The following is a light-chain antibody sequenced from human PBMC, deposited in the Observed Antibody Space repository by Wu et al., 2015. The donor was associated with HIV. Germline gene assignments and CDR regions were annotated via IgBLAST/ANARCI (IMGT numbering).Light chain of an antibody. CDR1: QDISSS. CDR2: AAS. Sequence: IRITQSPSSLSASTGDRVTITCRASQDISSSLAWYQQKPGKAPKLLLYAASTLQNGVPSRFSGSGSGTDFTLTISCLQFEDFATYYCQQYSAGLTFGGGTKVEIK. J-gene: IGKJ4*01. CDR3: QQYSAGLT. V-gene: IGKV1-8*01.